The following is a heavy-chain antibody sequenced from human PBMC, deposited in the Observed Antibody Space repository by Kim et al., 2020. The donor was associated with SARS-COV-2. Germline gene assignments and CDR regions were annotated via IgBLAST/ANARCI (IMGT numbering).Heavy chain of an antibody. CDR3: ARSYGDHQRYYFDF. J-gene: IGHJ4*02. CDR2: IISSRSYT. Sequence: GGSLRLSCAASGFTFSDYYMSWLRQAPGKGLEWLSDIISSRSYTNYADSVKGRFTISRDNAKNSLYLQMNNLRAEDTAVYFCARSYGDHQRYYFDFWGQGTLVTVSS. D-gene: IGHD4-17*01. V-gene: IGHV3-11*06. CDR1: GFTFSDYY.